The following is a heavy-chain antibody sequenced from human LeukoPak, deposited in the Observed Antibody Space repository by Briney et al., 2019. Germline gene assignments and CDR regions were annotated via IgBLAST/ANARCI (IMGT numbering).Heavy chain of an antibody. CDR3: ARSLRVTITQYGMDV. J-gene: IGHJ6*02. V-gene: IGHV4-61*02. D-gene: IGHD5-12*01. Sequence: SETLSLTCTVSGGSISSGSYYWSWIRQPAGKGLEWIGRIYTSGSTNYNPSLKSRVTISVDTSKNQFSLKLSSVTAADTAVHYCARSLRVTITQYGMDVWGQGTTVTVSS. CDR2: IYTSGST. CDR1: GGSISSGSYY.